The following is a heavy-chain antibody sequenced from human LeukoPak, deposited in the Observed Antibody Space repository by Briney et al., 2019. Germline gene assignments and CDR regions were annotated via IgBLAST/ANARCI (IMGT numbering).Heavy chain of an antibody. CDR1: GYTFTVYY. CDR3: ALYSYYDFWSGYRVEYYFDY. Sequence: ASVKVSCKASGYTFTVYYMHWVRQAPGQGLEWMGWINPNSGGTNYAQKFQGRVTMTRDTSISTAYMELSRLRSDDTAVYYCALYSYYDFWSGYRVEYYFDYWGQGTLVTVSS. CDR2: INPNSGGT. J-gene: IGHJ4*02. D-gene: IGHD3-3*01. V-gene: IGHV1-2*02.